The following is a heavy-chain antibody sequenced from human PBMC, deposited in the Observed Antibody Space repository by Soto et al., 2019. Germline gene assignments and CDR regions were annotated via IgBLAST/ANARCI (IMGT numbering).Heavy chain of an antibody. D-gene: IGHD1-1*01. CDR2: ISGRGGST. CDR1: GFTFSSYA. J-gene: IGHJ6*02. V-gene: IGHV3-23*01. Sequence: EVQLLESGGGLVQPGGSLRLSCAASGFTFSSYAMSWVRQAPGKGLEWVSAISGRGGSTYYAGSVKGRFTISRDNSTNTLYLQMTSMRAEDTDVYYCAKGSAESYNWNPSASYYGMDVWGQGPTVTVSS. CDR3: AKGSAESYNWNPSASYYGMDV.